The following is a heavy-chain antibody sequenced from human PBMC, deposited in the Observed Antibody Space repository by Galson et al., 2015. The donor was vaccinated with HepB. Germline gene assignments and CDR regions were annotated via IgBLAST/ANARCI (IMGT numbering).Heavy chain of an antibody. V-gene: IGHV3-74*01. Sequence: SLRLSCAASGFTFSSDWMHWVRQAPGEGLVWVSRINSDGTYITYAASVKGRFTISRDNAKNTLYLQMNSPRAEDTALYYCARTRGAAAGIFDYWGQGTLVTVSS. CDR1: GFTFSSDW. D-gene: IGHD6-13*01. J-gene: IGHJ4*02. CDR3: ARTRGAAAGIFDY. CDR2: INSDGTYI.